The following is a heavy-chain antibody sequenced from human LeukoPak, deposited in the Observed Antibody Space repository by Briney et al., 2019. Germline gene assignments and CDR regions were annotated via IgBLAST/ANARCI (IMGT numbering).Heavy chain of an antibody. Sequence: SETLSLTCTVSGGSINSSSYYWGWLRQPPGKGLEWFGSIYYSGTSYYNPSLKSRVTISVDTSKNQFSLKLTSVTAADTAVYYCARQEGGAARGNFDYWGQGTLVTVSS. D-gene: IGHD6-6*01. CDR2: IYYSGTS. J-gene: IGHJ4*02. V-gene: IGHV4-39*01. CDR1: GGSINSSSYY. CDR3: ARQEGGAARGNFDY.